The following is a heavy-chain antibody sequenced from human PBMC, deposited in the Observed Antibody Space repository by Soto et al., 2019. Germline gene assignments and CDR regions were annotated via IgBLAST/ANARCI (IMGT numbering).Heavy chain of an antibody. V-gene: IGHV1-18*01. D-gene: IGHD6-13*01. CDR3: AIVIAAAADFDY. Sequence: QVQLVQSGAEVKKPGASVKVSCKASGYTFTSYGLSWVRQAPGQGLEWMGWISAYNRNTNYAQKLQGRVTMTTDTSTRTAYMELRSVRPHDTAVYYCAIVIAAAADFDYWGQGTLGSVSS. CDR1: GYTFTSYG. J-gene: IGHJ4*02. CDR2: ISAYNRNT.